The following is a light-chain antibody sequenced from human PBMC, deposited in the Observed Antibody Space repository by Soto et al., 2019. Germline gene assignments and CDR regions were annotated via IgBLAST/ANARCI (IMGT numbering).Light chain of an antibody. Sequence: IQLTQSPSSLSASVGDRVSITCRASQGIRNNLGWYQQRPGKAPKRLIYGTSNLQTGVPSRFSGSGYGTDFTLTISSLQPEDFATYYCLQHETYPRTFGQGTKVDIK. CDR1: QGIRNN. CDR2: GTS. V-gene: IGKV1-17*01. CDR3: LQHETYPRT. J-gene: IGKJ1*01.